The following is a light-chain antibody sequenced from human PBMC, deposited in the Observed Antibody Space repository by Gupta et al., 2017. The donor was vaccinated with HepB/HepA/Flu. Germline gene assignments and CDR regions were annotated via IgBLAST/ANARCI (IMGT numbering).Light chain of an antibody. J-gene: IGKJ2*01. CDR3: QQYGSSPMYT. CDR1: QSVSSSY. CDR2: GAS. Sequence: EIVLTQSPGTVSLSPGERATLSCRASQSVSSSYLAWYQQKPGQAPRLLIYGASSRATGISDRFSGRGSGTDFTLTISRLEPEDFAVYYCQQYGSSPMYTFGQGTKLEIK. V-gene: IGKV3-20*01.